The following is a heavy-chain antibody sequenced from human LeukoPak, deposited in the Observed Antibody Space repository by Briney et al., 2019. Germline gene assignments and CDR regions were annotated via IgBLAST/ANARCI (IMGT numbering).Heavy chain of an antibody. J-gene: IGHJ1*01. CDR3: AKAPLSNRWGYFQH. CDR2: ISWNSGSI. V-gene: IGHV3-9*01. CDR1: GFTFDDYA. D-gene: IGHD3-16*01. Sequence: GGSLRLSCAASGFTFDDYAMHWVRHAPGKGLEWVSGISWNSGSIGYADSVKGRFTISRDNAKNSLYLQMNSLRAEDTALYYCAKAPLSNRWGYFQHWGQGTLVTVSS.